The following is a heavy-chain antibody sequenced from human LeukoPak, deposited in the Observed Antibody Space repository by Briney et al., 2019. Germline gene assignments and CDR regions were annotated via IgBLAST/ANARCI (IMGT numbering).Heavy chain of an antibody. CDR2: IYYSGST. CDR1: GGSISSSSYY. Sequence: PSETLSLTCTVSGGSISSSSYYWGWIRQPPGKGLEWIGSIYYSGSTYYNPSLKSRVTISVDTSKNQFSLKLSSVTAADTAVYYCAGRIGVRGVIITVRTNWFDPWGQGTLVTVSS. V-gene: IGHV4-39*07. CDR3: AGRIGVRGVIITVRTNWFDP. D-gene: IGHD3-10*01. J-gene: IGHJ5*02.